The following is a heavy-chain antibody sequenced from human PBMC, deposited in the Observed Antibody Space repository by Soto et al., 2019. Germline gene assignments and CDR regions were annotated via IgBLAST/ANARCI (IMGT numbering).Heavy chain of an antibody. Sequence: GGSLRLSCAASGFTFSNAWINWVRQAPGKGLEWVGRVKGKNDGGTTDFTAPVKGRFAISRDDSKNMVYLEMNSLQTEDTAIYYCTTDSYITSIIVRFDYWGHGTLVTVSS. CDR2: VKGKNDGGTT. J-gene: IGHJ4*01. V-gene: IGHV3-15*07. CDR3: TTDSYITSIIVRFDY. D-gene: IGHD3-22*01. CDR1: GFTFSNAW.